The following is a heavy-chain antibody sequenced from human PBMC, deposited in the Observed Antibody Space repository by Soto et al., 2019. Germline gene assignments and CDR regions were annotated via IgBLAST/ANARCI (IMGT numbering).Heavy chain of an antibody. Sequence: QVQLVESGGGVVQPGRSLRLSCAASGFTFSSYGMHWVRQAPGKGLEWVAVISYDGSNKYYADSVKGRFTISRDNSKNTLYVQMNSLRAEDTAVYYCAKDPQNYDFWSGYYYYYYYYGMDVWRQGTTVTVSS. V-gene: IGHV3-30*18. D-gene: IGHD3-3*01. J-gene: IGHJ6*02. CDR1: GFTFSSYG. CDR2: ISYDGSNK. CDR3: AKDPQNYDFWSGYYYYYYYYGMDV.